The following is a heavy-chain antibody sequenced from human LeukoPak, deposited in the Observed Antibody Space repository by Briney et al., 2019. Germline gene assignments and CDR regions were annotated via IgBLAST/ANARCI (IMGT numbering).Heavy chain of an antibody. Sequence: GGSLRLSCADSGFTYSGYWMNWVRQAPGKGLEWVAVIWYDGSNKYYADSVKGRFTISRDNSKNTLYLQMNSLRAEDTAVYYCAREQGSWYGNYFDYWGQGTLVTVSS. J-gene: IGHJ4*02. CDR1: GFTYSGYW. V-gene: IGHV3-33*08. CDR2: IWYDGSNK. CDR3: AREQGSWYGNYFDY. D-gene: IGHD6-13*01.